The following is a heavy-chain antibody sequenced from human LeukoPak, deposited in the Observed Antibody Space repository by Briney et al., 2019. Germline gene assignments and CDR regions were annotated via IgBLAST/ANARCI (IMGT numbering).Heavy chain of an antibody. J-gene: IGHJ4*02. Sequence: PSETLSFTCTVSGGSISSSSDYWGWIRQPPGMGLEWIGSIYNNGRTFTNPSLKSRATISVDTSKNQFSLKLSSVTAADTAMYYCARHRWDGTYNFDFWGQGTLVPVSS. CDR3: ARHRWDGTYNFDF. CDR2: IYNNGRT. D-gene: IGHD1-1*01. CDR1: GGSISSSSDY. V-gene: IGHV4-39*01.